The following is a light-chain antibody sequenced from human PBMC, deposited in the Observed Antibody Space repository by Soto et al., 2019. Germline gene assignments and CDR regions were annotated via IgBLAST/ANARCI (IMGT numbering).Light chain of an antibody. Sequence: QSALTQPASVSGSPGQSITISCTGTSSDVGGYNYVSWYQQHPGKAPKLMIYDVSNRPSGVSNRFFGSKSGNTASLTISGLQVEDEADYYCSSYSGSSTLGVFGGGTKLTVL. J-gene: IGLJ2*01. CDR1: SSDVGGYNY. CDR2: DVS. CDR3: SSYSGSSTLGV. V-gene: IGLV2-14*01.